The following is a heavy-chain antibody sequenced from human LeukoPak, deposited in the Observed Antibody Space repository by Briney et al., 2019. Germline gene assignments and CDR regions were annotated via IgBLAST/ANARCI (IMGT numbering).Heavy chain of an antibody. CDR2: INYSGNT. V-gene: IGHV4-59*08. D-gene: IGHD3-22*01. J-gene: IGHJ3*02. Sequence: SETLSLTCTVSGGSISSYYWSWIRQPPGTGLEWIGDINYSGNTNYNPSLKSRVTISVDTSNNQVSLRLSSVTATVTAVYYCARPYDTSGYYHAFDIWGQGTMVTVSS. CDR3: ARPYDTSGYYHAFDI. CDR1: GGSISSYY.